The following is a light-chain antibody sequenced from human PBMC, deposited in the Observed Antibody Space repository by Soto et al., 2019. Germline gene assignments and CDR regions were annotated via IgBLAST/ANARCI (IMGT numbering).Light chain of an antibody. CDR3: QQYDNVPYT. V-gene: IGKV1-33*01. J-gene: IGKJ2*01. CDR1: QDISDY. Sequence: DIQMTQPPSSLSASVGDRVTFTCQASQDISDYLNWYQQKPGKAPDLLIYDASNLETGVPSRFSGSGSGTHFTFTISGLQPEDIATYYCQQYDNVPYTFGQGTKLEIK. CDR2: DAS.